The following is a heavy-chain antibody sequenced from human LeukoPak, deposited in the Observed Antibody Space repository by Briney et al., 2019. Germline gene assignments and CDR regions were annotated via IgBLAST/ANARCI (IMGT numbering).Heavy chain of an antibody. J-gene: IGHJ4*02. CDR1: GGSISSGGYY. CDR3: ARSPNTLNLGGNSKYFDY. Sequence: SQTLSLTCTVSGGSISSGGYYWSWIRQHPGKGLEWIGYIYYSGSTYYNPSLKGRVTISVDTSKNQFSLKLSSVTAADTAVYYCARSPNTLNLGGNSKYFDYWGQGTLVTVSS. V-gene: IGHV4-31*03. D-gene: IGHD4-23*01. CDR2: IYYSGST.